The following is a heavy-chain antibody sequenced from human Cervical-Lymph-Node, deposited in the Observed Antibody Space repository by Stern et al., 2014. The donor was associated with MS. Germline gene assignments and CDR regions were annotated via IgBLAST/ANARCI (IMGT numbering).Heavy chain of an antibody. V-gene: IGHV3-49*03. Sequence: EVQLVESGGGLVQPGRSLRLSCTASGLTFGDSAISWFRPAPGKGLEWVGVIRSKGYGATPDNAASLKGRFTISRDDSKGVAYLQMNSLKNEDTAVYYCTTGPSTYFYKGMDVWGQGTTVVVSS. J-gene: IGHJ6*02. CDR1: GLTFGDSA. CDR3: TTGPSTYFYKGMDV. CDR2: IRSKGYGATP. D-gene: IGHD2-2*01.